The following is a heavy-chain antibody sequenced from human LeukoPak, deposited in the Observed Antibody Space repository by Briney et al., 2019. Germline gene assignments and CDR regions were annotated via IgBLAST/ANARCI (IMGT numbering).Heavy chain of an antibody. CDR1: GGSISSYY. J-gene: IGHJ3*02. V-gene: IGHV4-59*06. CDR2: IYYSGST. Sequence: PSETLSLTCTVSGGSISSYYWSWIRQHPGKGLEWIGYIYYSGSTYYNPSLKSRVTISVDTSKNQFSLKLSSVTAADTAVYYCAREDRGPGAFDIWGQGTMVTVSS. D-gene: IGHD1-26*01. CDR3: AREDRGPGAFDI.